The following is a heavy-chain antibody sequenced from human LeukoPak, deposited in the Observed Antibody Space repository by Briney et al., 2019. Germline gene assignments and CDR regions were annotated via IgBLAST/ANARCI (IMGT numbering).Heavy chain of an antibody. CDR3: ARQGVSIAARPGYYYYYYYMDV. CDR1: GGSISSGGYY. V-gene: IGHV4-31*03. CDR2: IYYSGST. J-gene: IGHJ6*03. Sequence: PSETLSLTCTVSGGSISSGGYYWSWIRQHPGKGLEWIGYIYYSGSTYYNPSLKSRVTISVDTSKNQFSLKLSSVTAADTAVYYCARQGVSIAARPGYYYYYYYMDVWGKGTTVTVSS. D-gene: IGHD6-6*01.